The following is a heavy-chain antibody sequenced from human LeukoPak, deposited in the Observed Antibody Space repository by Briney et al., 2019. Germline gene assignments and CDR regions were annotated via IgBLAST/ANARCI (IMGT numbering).Heavy chain of an antibody. J-gene: IGHJ6*03. D-gene: IGHD3-9*01. Sequence: PSETLSLTCTVSGYSISSGYYWGWIRQPPGKGLEWIGSIYHSGRTFYNPSLKSRVTISVDTSKNQFSLKLTSVTAADTAVYYCARHYDILTGYYSHYYYYMDVWGKGTTVTISS. CDR1: GYSISSGYY. V-gene: IGHV4-38-2*02. CDR2: IYHSGRT. CDR3: ARHYDILTGYYSHYYYYMDV.